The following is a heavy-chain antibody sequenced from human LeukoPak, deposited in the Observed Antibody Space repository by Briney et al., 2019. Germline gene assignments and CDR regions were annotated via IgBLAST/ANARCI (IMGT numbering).Heavy chain of an antibody. CDR2: IYYSGST. CDR1: GGSISSSSYY. Sequence: PSETLSLTCTVSGGSISSSSYYWDWIRQPPGKGLEWIGSIYYSGSTYYNPSLKSRVTISVDTSKNQFSLKLSSVTAADTAVYYCARCSSVDGVDYWGQGTLVTVSS. D-gene: IGHD6-19*01. V-gene: IGHV4-39*01. J-gene: IGHJ4*02. CDR3: ARCSSVDGVDY.